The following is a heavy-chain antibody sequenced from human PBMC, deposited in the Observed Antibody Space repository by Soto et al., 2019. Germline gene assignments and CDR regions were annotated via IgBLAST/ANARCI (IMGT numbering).Heavy chain of an antibody. J-gene: IGHJ5*02. D-gene: IGHD3-22*01. Sequence: QVQLQESGPGLVKPSGTLSLTCAVSGGSISSSNWWSWVRQPPGKGLEWIGEMYQSGSTNYDPSPKSRVTISVDKSKNQFSLKLSSVTAADTAVYYCAGFTYYYDSSGYYPWGQGTLVTVSS. V-gene: IGHV4-4*02. CDR3: AGFTYYYDSSGYYP. CDR1: GGSISSSNW. CDR2: MYQSGST.